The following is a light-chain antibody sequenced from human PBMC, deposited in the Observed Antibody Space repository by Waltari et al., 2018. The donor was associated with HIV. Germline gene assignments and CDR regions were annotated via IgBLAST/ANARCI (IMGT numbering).Light chain of an antibody. Sequence: DIQLTQSPSFLSASVGDRVTVSCRASQCISSHLAWFQQKPGKAPRPLIYAASSLQRGVPSRFSGSGSGTEFTLTISSLQPEDFATYFCQQLHVYPLTFGGGTKVEI. V-gene: IGKV1-9*01. CDR3: QQLHVYPLT. CDR1: QCISSH. CDR2: AAS. J-gene: IGKJ4*02.